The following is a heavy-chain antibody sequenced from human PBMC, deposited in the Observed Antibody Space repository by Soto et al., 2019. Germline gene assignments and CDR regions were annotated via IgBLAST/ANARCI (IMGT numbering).Heavy chain of an antibody. J-gene: IGHJ4*02. D-gene: IGHD1-7*01. CDR2: IFPSDSDT. V-gene: IGHV5-51*01. CDR1: GYRFTSYW. CDR3: VRVSGTTDY. Sequence: GESLKISCKGSGYRFTSYWIGWVRQMPGKGLEWMGLIFPSDSDTKYSPSFQGHVTISADKSISTAYLQWSSLKASDTAMYYCVRVSGTTDYWGQGTLVTVSS.